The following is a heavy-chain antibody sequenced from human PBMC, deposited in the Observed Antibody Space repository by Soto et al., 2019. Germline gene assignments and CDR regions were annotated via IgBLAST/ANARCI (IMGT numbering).Heavy chain of an antibody. V-gene: IGHV1-69*02. D-gene: IGHD2-2*01. J-gene: IGHJ6*02. CDR2: IIPILGIA. CDR1: GGTFSSYT. CDR3: ATDLIVVVPAASDYYYGMDV. Sequence: QVQLVQSGAEVKKPGSSVKVSCKASGGTFSSYTISWVRQAPGQGLEWMGRIIPILGIANYAQKFQGRVTIPADKSTSTAYMELSSLRSEDTAVYYCATDLIVVVPAASDYYYGMDVWGQGTTVTVSS.